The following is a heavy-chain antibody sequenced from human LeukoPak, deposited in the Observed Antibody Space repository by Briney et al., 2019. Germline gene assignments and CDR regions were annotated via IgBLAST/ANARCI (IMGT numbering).Heavy chain of an antibody. CDR2: IIPILGIA. D-gene: IGHD3-10*01. V-gene: IGHV1-69*04. CDR1: GGTFSSYA. CDR3: ARDPTHYYGSGSYYNPSNY. Sequence: GASVKVSCKASGGTFSSYAISWVRQAPGQGLEWMGRIIPILGIANYAQKFQGRVTITADKSTSTAYMELSSLRSEDTAVYYCARDPTHYYGSGSYYNPSNYWGQGTLVTVSS. J-gene: IGHJ4*02.